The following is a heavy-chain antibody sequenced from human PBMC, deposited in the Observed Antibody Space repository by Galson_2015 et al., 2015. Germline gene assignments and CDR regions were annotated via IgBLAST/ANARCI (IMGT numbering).Heavy chain of an antibody. CDR2: TYYRSSWNS. Sequence: CAISGDSVSSNIVGWNWIRQFPSRGLEWLGRTYYRSSWNSDYAESVKRRLAINADTSRNQISLQLTSVTPEDTAVYYCARVAHLGRGLHSWGQGTQVTVSS. V-gene: IGHV6-1*01. D-gene: IGHD7-27*01. CDR3: ARVAHLGRGLHS. J-gene: IGHJ4*02. CDR1: GDSVSSNIVG.